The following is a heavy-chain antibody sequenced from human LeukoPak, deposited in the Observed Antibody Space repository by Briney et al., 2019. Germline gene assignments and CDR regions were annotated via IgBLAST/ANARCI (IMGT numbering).Heavy chain of an antibody. CDR1: GYTFTSYG. CDR2: ISPYNGNT. J-gene: IGHJ4*02. V-gene: IGHV1-18*01. CDR3: ARGPWDYYDSSGYYDY. Sequence: ASVKVSCKASGYTFTSYGISWVRQAPGQGLEWMGWISPYNGNTNYAPKLQGRVTMTTDTSTSTAYMELRSLRSDDTAVYYCARGPWDYYDSSGYYDYWGQGTLVTVSS. D-gene: IGHD3-22*01.